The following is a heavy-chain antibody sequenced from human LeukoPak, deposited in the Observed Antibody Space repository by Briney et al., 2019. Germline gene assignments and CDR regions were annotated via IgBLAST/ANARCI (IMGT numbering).Heavy chain of an antibody. V-gene: IGHV3-23*01. CDR1: GFTFSNYA. J-gene: IGHJ3*02. CDR2: ISGSGGST. Sequence: GGSLRLSCAASGFTFSNYAMNWVRQAPGKGLEWVSAISGSGGSTYYADSVKGRFTISRDNSKNTLYLQMNSLRAEDTAVYYCAEDHDYYNSGPIWGQGTMVTVSS. D-gene: IGHD3-10*01. CDR3: AEDHDYYNSGPI.